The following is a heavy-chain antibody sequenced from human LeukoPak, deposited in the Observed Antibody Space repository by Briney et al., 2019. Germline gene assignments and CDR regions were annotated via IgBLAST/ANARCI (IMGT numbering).Heavy chain of an antibody. J-gene: IGHJ6*03. CDR1: GYTFTGYY. D-gene: IGHD3-10*01. CDR3: ARADVLLWFGESYMDV. CDR2: INPNSGGT. Sequence: SVKVSCKASGYTFTGYYMHWVRQAPGQGLEWMGWINPNSGGTNYAQKFQGRVTMTRDTSISIAYMELSRLRSDDTAVYYCARADVLLWFGESYMDVWGKGTTVTVSS. V-gene: IGHV1-2*02.